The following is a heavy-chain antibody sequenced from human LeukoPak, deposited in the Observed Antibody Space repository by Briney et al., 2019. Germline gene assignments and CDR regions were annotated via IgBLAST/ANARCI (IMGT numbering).Heavy chain of an antibody. J-gene: IGHJ4*02. CDR3: ARDRWEWLRLTGDYYFDY. D-gene: IGHD5-12*01. CDR2: INWNGDST. V-gene: IGHV3-20*04. CDR1: GFSFDDYG. Sequence: GGSLRLSCAASGFSFDDYGMGWVRQAPGKGLEWVSGINWNGDSTGYADSVKGRFTISRDNAKNCLYLQMNSLRAEDTAVYYCARDRWEWLRLTGDYYFDYWGQGTLVTVSS.